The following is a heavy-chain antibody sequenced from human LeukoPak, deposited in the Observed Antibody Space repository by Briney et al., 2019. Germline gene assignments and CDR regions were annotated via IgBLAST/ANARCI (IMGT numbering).Heavy chain of an antibody. CDR3: ARVGWFGENKNWFDP. CDR1: GGSISSSSYY. D-gene: IGHD3-10*01. J-gene: IGHJ5*02. CDR2: IYYSGST. V-gene: IGHV4-39*06. Sequence: SETLSLTCTVPGGSISSSSYYWGWIRQPPGKGLEWIGSIYYSGSTYYNPSLKSRVTISVDTSKNQFALKLSSVTAADTAVYYCARVGWFGENKNWFDPWGQGTLVTVSS.